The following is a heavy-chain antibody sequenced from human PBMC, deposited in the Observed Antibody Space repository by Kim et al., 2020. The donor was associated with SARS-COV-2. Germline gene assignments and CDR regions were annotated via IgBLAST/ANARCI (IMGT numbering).Heavy chain of an antibody. CDR3: AREVVVVAPGKNWFDP. D-gene: IGHD2-15*01. Sequence: ASVKVSCKASGYTFTTYAMNWVRQAPGQGLEWMGWINTNTGNPTYAQGFTGRFVFSLDTSVSTAYLEISSLKADDTAVYYCAREVVVVAPGKNWFDPWGQGTLVTVSS. V-gene: IGHV7-4-1*02. J-gene: IGHJ5*02. CDR1: GYTFTTYA. CDR2: INTNTGNP.